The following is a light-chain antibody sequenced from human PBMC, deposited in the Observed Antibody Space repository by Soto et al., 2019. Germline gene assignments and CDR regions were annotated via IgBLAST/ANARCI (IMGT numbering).Light chain of an antibody. J-gene: IGLJ1*01. Sequence: QAVVTQPASVSGSPGQSITISCTGTSSDVGGYNYVSWYQQHPGKAPKLMIYEVGNRPSGVSNRFSGSKSGNTASLTISGLQAEDEADYYCSSYTSSSTLVFGTGTKLTVL. CDR3: SSYTSSSTLV. CDR1: SSDVGGYNY. CDR2: EVG. V-gene: IGLV2-14*01.